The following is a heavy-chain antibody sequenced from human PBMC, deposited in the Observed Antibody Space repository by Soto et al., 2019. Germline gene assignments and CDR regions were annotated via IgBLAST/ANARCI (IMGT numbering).Heavy chain of an antibody. J-gene: IGHJ4*02. CDR2: ISDRGDTT. Sequence: GSLRLSCSASGVTISSNAMYWVRQAPGKGLEWVSAISDRGDTTHYADAVKGRFTISRDTSKNTLYLQLNALRADDTAVYYCAKDKPGTTSFDYWGQRTLVTVSS. CDR3: AKDKPGTTSFDY. CDR1: GVTISSNA. V-gene: IGHV3-23*01. D-gene: IGHD1-1*01.